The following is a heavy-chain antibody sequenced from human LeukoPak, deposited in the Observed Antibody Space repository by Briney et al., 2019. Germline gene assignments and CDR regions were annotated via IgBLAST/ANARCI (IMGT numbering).Heavy chain of an antibody. CDR1: GFTFSTLP. J-gene: IGHJ4*02. CDR3: VNQISGWVY. Sequence: PGGSLRLSCSASGFTFSTLPMHWVRQAPGKGLEYVSGSSSNGGSTYYADSAKGRFFISRDNSKNTLYLQMSSLRPEDTAVYYCVNQISGWVYWGQGTLVTVSS. D-gene: IGHD6-19*01. V-gene: IGHV3-64D*06. CDR2: SSSNGGST.